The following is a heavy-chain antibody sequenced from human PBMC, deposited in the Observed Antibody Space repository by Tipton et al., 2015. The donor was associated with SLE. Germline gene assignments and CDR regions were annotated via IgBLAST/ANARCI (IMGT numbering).Heavy chain of an antibody. V-gene: IGHV4-34*01. CDR1: GGSFSGYY. J-gene: IGHJ4*02. Sequence: TLSLTCAVYGGSFSGYYWSWIRQPPGKGLGWIGENNHSGSSNYNPSPKSRGTISVDTSKNQFSLKLSSVTAADTAMYYCARRGQILTGYYRFFDYWGQGTLVTVSS. CDR3: ARRGQILTGYYRFFDY. D-gene: IGHD3-9*01. CDR2: NNHSGSS.